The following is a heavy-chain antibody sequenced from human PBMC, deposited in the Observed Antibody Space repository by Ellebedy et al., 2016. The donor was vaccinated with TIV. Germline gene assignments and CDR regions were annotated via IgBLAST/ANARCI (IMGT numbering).Heavy chain of an antibody. CDR3: ERGGWGGRLGESFLDY. D-gene: IGHD3-16*01. Sequence: AASVKVSCQASGFAFTSYGFSWARQAPGQGLEWMGWISAYNGKTNYQQKFQGRATMTTETSTRTVYIELRTLRSDDTAVYFCERGGWGGRLGESFLDYWGQGTLVTVAS. CDR2: ISAYNGKT. CDR1: GFAFTSYG. J-gene: IGHJ4*02. V-gene: IGHV1-18*04.